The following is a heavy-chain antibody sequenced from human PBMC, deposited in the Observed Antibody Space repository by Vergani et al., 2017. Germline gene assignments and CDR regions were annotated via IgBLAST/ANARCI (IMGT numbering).Heavy chain of an antibody. Sequence: QLQLQESGPGLVKPSETLSLTCTVSGGSISSSSYYWGWIRQPPGKGLEWIGSIYHNANTYYKSSLKSRITMSVDTSRNQFSLKLTSVTAADTAVYYCARHLIVGTTADFWGQGTLVTVSS. CDR3: ARHLIVGTTADF. V-gene: IGHV4-39*07. CDR1: GGSISSSSYY. D-gene: IGHD1-26*01. J-gene: IGHJ4*02. CDR2: IYHNANT.